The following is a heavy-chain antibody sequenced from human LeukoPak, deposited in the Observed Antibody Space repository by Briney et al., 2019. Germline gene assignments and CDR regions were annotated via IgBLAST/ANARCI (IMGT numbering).Heavy chain of an antibody. CDR1: RFSFSSYG. J-gene: IGHJ4*01. V-gene: IGHV3-30*02. CDR3: AREGFYFFDF. Sequence: GGSLRLSCAASRFSFSSYGMHWVRQAPGKGLEWVAFIQYDGSIKLYGDSVKGRFTISRDNAKDSVYLQMNSLRAEDSAIYYCAREGFYFFDFWGQGTLVTVSS. CDR2: IQYDGSIK.